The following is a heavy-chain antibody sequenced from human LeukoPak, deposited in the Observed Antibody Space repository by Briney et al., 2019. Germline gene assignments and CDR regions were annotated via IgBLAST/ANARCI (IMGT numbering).Heavy chain of an antibody. J-gene: IGHJ3*02. V-gene: IGHV3-21*01. Sequence: GSLRLSCAASGFTFSSYSMNWVRQAPGKGLEWVSSISSSSSYIYHADSVKGRFTISRDNAKNSLYLQMNSLRAEDTAVYYCARDIGPPIAVARVGAFDIWGQGTMVTVSS. CDR1: GFTFSSYS. CDR3: ARDIGPPIAVARVGAFDI. CDR2: ISSSSSYI. D-gene: IGHD6-19*01.